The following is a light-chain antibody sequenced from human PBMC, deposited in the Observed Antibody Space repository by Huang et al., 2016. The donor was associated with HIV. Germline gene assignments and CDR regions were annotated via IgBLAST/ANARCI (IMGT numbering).Light chain of an antibody. CDR3: QQYTNWPPTT. J-gene: IGKJ1*01. Sequence: EIILTQSPATLSLSPGERASLSCRASQSVYRSLAWYRQKPGQPPRLLISDTSTRATVIPARFSGSGSGTDFTLTISGLEAEDFAVYYCQQYTNWPPTTFGQGTKVDIK. CDR2: DTS. CDR1: QSVYRS. V-gene: IGKV3-11*01.